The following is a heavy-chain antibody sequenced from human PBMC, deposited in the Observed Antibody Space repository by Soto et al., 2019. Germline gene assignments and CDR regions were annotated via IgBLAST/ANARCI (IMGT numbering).Heavy chain of an antibody. J-gene: IGHJ4*02. CDR3: VRAPEQRPFDY. D-gene: IGHD6-25*01. Sequence: EVLLVESGGALVQPGGSLRLSCAASGFTLSDNWIHWVRRAPGKGLVWVSRTNSDGSSVTYADSVKGRFTLSRDNAKNTWFLQMDSLRVVDTAMYYCVRAPEQRPFDYWGQGTLVTVSS. V-gene: IGHV3-74*03. CDR2: TNSDGSSV. CDR1: GFTLSDNW.